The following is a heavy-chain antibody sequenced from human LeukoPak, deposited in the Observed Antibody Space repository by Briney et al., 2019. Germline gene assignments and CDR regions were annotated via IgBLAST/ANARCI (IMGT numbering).Heavy chain of an antibody. CDR2: MYSAGGT. D-gene: IGHD3-22*01. V-gene: IGHV3-53*01. CDR1: GFTVSSNY. Sequence: QPGGSLRLSCAASGFTVSSNYMNWVRQAPGKGLEWVTVMYSAGGTYYADSVKGRFTISRDNSENTVYLQMNSLRADDTAVYYCARGRDYDSSGYRPYYYAMDVWGQGTTVTVSS. CDR3: ARGRDYDSSGYRPYYYAMDV. J-gene: IGHJ6*02.